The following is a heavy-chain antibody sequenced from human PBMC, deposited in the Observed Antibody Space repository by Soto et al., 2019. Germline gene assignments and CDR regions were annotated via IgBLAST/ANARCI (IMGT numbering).Heavy chain of an antibody. Sequence: QLQLQESGPGLVKPSETLSLTCTVSGGSISSSSYYWGWIRQPPGKVLEGIGSIYYSVSTYYNPSLKSRVTISVDTSKNQFSLQRSSVNAADTAVYYRASLNYYGSVKRRTVPGVAYFDYWGQGTLVTVSS. D-gene: IGHD3-10*01. CDR1: GGSISSSSYY. CDR3: ASLNYYGSVKRRTVPGVAYFDY. J-gene: IGHJ4*02. V-gene: IGHV4-39*01. CDR2: IYYSVST.